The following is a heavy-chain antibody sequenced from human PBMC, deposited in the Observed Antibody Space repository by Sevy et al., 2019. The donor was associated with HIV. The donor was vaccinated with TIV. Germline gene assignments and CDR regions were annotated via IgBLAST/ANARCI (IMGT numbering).Heavy chain of an antibody. J-gene: IGHJ4*02. Sequence: ASVKVSCKTFGYTFKTYGISWVRQAPGQGLEWMGWNSAYSGDTNFAQKFQGRVTMTTDTSTGTAYMELSSLRSDDTAVYFCARDKPQGVVIIPGSMWGGVDYWGQGTVVTVSS. CDR2: NSAYSGDT. CDR3: ARDKPQGVVIIPGSMWGGVDY. D-gene: IGHD2-2*01. CDR1: GYTFKTYG. V-gene: IGHV1-18*01.